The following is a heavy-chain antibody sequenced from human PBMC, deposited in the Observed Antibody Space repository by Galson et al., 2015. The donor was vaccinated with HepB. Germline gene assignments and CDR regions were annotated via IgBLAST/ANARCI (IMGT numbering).Heavy chain of an antibody. CDR3: ARVGSSGWAPFDY. J-gene: IGHJ4*02. V-gene: IGHV3-30-3*01. CDR2: ISYDGSNK. D-gene: IGHD6-19*01. Sequence: LRLSCAASGFTFSSYAMHWVRQAPGKGLEWVAVISYDGSNKYYADSVKGRFTISRDNSKNTLYLQMNSLRAEDTAVYYCARVGSSGWAPFDYWGQGTLVTVSS. CDR1: GFTFSSYA.